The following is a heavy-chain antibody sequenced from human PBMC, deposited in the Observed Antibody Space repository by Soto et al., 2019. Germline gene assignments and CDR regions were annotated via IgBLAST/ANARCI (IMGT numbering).Heavy chain of an antibody. J-gene: IGHJ6*02. CDR2: IYYSGYT. CDR3: ATGGGRFNYGMDV. D-gene: IGHD3-10*01. V-gene: IGHV4-59*01. Sequence: LSLTCNVSGGSIRSYYWSWIRQPPGKRLEWIGYIYYSGYTNYNPSLKSRVTISVDTSKNQLSLKLSSVTAADTAVYYCATGGGRFNYGMDVWGQGTTVTVS. CDR1: GGSIRSYY.